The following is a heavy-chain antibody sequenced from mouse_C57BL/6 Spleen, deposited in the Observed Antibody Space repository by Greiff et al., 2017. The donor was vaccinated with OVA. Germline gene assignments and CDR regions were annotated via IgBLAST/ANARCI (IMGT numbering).Heavy chain of an antibody. CDR1: GFTFSSYT. D-gene: IGHD1-1*01. CDR3: ARHGGSSPYFDY. Sequence: EVQVVESGGGLVKPGGSLKLSCAASGFTFSSYTMSWVRQTPEKRLEWVATISGGGGNTYYPDSVKGRFTISRDNAKNTLYLQMSSLRSEDTALYYCARHGGSSPYFDYWGQGTTLTVSS. CDR2: ISGGGGNT. J-gene: IGHJ2*01. V-gene: IGHV5-9*01.